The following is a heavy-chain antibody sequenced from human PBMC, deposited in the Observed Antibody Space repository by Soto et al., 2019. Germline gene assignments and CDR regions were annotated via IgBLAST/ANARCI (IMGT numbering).Heavy chain of an antibody. D-gene: IGHD1-26*01. CDR3: ATALSRVGATFGP. J-gene: IGHJ5*02. CDR1: GYTLTELS. Sequence: ASVKVSCKVSGYTLTELSMNWVRQAPGKGLEWMAAFDPEDGETTYAQKSQGRVTMTEDTSTDTAYMEVSGLRSEDTAVYYCATALSRVGATFGPWGQGTLVTVSS. CDR2: FDPEDGET. V-gene: IGHV1-24*01.